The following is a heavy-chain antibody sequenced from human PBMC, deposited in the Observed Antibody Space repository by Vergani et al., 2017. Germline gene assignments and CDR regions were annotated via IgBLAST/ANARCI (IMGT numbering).Heavy chain of an antibody. D-gene: IGHD5-12*01. J-gene: IGHJ4*02. CDR2: IRPYTGHT. Sequence: QVQLVQSGAEVKKPGASVKVSCKASGYTFTSYGISWVRQAPGKGLEWMAWIRPYTGHTIYAQKLQGRVTMTTDTSTSTAYMELRSLRSDDTAVYYCARDLGDIVATTPGADYFDYWGQGTLVTVSS. CDR3: ARDLGDIVATTPGADYFDY. V-gene: IGHV1-18*01. CDR1: GYTFTSYG.